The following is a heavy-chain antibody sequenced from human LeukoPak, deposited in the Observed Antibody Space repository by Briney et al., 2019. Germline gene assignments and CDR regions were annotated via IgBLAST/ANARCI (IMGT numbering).Heavy chain of an antibody. CDR2: IYYSGST. CDR1: WGSVVSSSYD. D-gene: IGHD2-15*01. Sequence: SSQTLSLTCTVCWGSVVSSSYDGGGGRQPPGKGLEWIGSIYYSGSTYYNPSLKSRVTISVDTSKNQFSLKLSSVTAADTAVYYCARALRREWWYWGQGTLVTVSS. J-gene: IGHJ4*02. V-gene: IGHV4-39*07. CDR3: ARALRREWWY.